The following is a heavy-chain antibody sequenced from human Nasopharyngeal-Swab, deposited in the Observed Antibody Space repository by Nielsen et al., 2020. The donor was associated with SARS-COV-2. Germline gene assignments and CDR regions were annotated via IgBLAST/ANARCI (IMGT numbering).Heavy chain of an antibody. Sequence: GGSLRLSCAASGFTFSSYGMHWVRQAPGKGLEWVAVISYDGSNKYYADSVKGRFTISRDNSKNTLYLQMNSLRAEDTAVYYCTTVAGSYGRFDYWGQGTLVTVSS. CDR2: ISYDGSNK. CDR3: TTVAGSYGRFDY. V-gene: IGHV3-30*03. J-gene: IGHJ4*02. D-gene: IGHD1-26*01. CDR1: GFTFSSYG.